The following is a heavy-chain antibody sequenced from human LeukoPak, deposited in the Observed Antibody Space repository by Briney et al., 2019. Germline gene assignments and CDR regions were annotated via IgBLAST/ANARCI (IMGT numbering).Heavy chain of an antibody. D-gene: IGHD3-22*01. Sequence: SETLSLTCAVYGGSFSGYYWSWIRQPPGKGLEWIGEINHSGSTNYNPFLKSRVTISVDTSKNQFSLKLSSVTAADTAVYYCARGRSYEYYYDSSGSDYWGQGTLVTVSS. V-gene: IGHV4-34*01. CDR1: GGSFSGYY. CDR2: INHSGST. CDR3: ARGRSYEYYYDSSGSDY. J-gene: IGHJ4*02.